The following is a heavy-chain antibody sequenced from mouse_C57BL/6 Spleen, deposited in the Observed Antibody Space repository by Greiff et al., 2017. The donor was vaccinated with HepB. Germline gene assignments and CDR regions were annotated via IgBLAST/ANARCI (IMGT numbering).Heavy chain of an antibody. V-gene: IGHV1-22*01. CDR3: ARYRELPDYFDY. J-gene: IGHJ2*01. CDR2: INPNNGGT. CDR1: GYTFTDYN. D-gene: IGHD6-1*01. Sequence: EVQLVESGPELVKPGASVKMSCKASGYTFTDYNMHWVKQSHGKSLEWIGYINPNNGGTSYNQKFKGKATLTVNKSSSTAYMELRSLTSEDSAVYYCARYRELPDYFDYWGQGTTLTVSS.